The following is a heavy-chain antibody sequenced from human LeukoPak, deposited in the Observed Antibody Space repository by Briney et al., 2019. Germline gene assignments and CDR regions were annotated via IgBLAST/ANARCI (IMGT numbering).Heavy chain of an antibody. CDR1: RYTFTRYE. V-gene: IGHV1-18*01. D-gene: IGHD6-19*01. CDR2: ISAYNVTT. Sequence: GASVKVSCKPSRYTFTRYEINWGRQAPGQGLEWMAWISAYNVTTNYAQNLQGRVTMTTDTSTSTAYMELRSLRSDDTAVYYCASHSSGWSFYFDCWGQGTLVTVSS. CDR3: ASHSSGWSFYFDC. J-gene: IGHJ4*02.